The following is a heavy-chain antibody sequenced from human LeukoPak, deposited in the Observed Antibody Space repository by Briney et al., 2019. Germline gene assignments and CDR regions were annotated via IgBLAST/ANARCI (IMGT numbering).Heavy chain of an antibody. V-gene: IGHV1-69*04. CDR1: GGTFSSYA. J-gene: IGHJ3*02. CDR3: ARAKLAYAFDI. Sequence: SVKVSCKASGGTFSSYAISWVRQAPGQGLEWMGRIIPILGIANYAQKFQGRVTITADKSTSTAYMELSSLGSEDTAVYYCARAKLAYAFDIWGQGTMVTVSS. D-gene: IGHD1-1*01. CDR2: IIPILGIA.